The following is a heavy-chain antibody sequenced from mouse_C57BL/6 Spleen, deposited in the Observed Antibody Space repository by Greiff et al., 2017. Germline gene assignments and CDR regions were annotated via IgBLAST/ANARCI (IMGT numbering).Heavy chain of an antibody. CDR1: GFSLTSYA. CDR3: ARGGYYGSRGYFDY. J-gene: IGHJ2*01. D-gene: IGHD1-1*01. V-gene: IGHV2-9-1*01. Sequence: QVQLQQSGPGLVAPSQSLSITCTVSGFSLTSYAISWVRQPPGKGLEWLGVIWTGGGTNYNSALKSRLSISKDNSKRQVFLKMNSLQTYDTPRYYGARGGYYGSRGYFDYWGQGTTLTVSS. CDR2: IWTGGGT.